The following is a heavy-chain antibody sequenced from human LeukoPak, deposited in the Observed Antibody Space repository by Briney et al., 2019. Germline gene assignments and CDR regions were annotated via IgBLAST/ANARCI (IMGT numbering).Heavy chain of an antibody. CDR3: ARVVDDSRSDYFDY. CDR2: IIPILGIA. CDR1: GGTFSSYA. Sequence: SVKVSCKASGGTFSSYAISWVRQAPGQGLEWMGRIIPILGIANYAQKFQGRVTITADKSTSTAYMELSSLRPEDTAVYYCARVVDDSRSDYFDYWGQGTLVTVSS. J-gene: IGHJ4*02. D-gene: IGHD3-22*01. V-gene: IGHV1-69*04.